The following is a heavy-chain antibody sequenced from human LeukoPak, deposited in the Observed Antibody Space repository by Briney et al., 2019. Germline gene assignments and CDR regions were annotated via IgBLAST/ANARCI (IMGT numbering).Heavy chain of an antibody. J-gene: IGHJ4*02. CDR2: IYTSGST. V-gene: IGHV4-61*02. D-gene: IGHD1-26*01. Sequence: SQTLPLTCTVSGDSISSGSYYWSSIRQPAGNGLEWIERIYTSGSTNYNPSLKSRVTISVDTSKNQFSLKLSSVTAADTAVYYCARESSGSYTYYFDYWGQGTLVTVSS. CDR3: ARESSGSYTYYFDY. CDR1: GDSISSGSYY.